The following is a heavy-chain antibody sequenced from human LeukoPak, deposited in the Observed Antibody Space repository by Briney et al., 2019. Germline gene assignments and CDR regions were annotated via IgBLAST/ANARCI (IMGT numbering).Heavy chain of an antibody. CDR1: GYTLTELS. CDR2: FDPEDGET. Sequence: ASVKVSCKVTGYTLTELSMHWVRQAPGKGLEWMGGFDPEDGETIYAQKFQGRVTMTEDTSTDTAYMELSSLRSEDTAVYYCATLILYDSSGYHWGQGTLVTVSS. V-gene: IGHV1-24*01. D-gene: IGHD3-22*01. J-gene: IGHJ5*02. CDR3: ATLILYDSSGYH.